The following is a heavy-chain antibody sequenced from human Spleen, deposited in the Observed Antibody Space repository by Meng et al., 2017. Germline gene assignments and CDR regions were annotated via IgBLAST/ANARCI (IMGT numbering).Heavy chain of an antibody. V-gene: IGHV1-69*04. CDR1: EDTFSSYR. D-gene: IGHD6-19*01. Sequence: SVKVSCKASEDTFSSYRIAWVRQAPGKGLEWMGRIIPVVGITDYAQKFQGRVTITADKSTSKAYMDLRRLRFDDTAVYYCAREGVAGFSAFDIWGRGTMVTFSS. CDR2: IIPVVGIT. J-gene: IGHJ3*02. CDR3: AREGVAGFSAFDI.